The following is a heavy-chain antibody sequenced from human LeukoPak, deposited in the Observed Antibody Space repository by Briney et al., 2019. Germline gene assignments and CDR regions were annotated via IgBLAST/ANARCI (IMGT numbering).Heavy chain of an antibody. CDR3: AKEGRLKLYYYYYGMDV. D-gene: IGHD6-25*01. CDR2: ISGSGGST. V-gene: IGHV3-23*01. CDR1: GFTFSSYW. Sequence: GGSLRLSCAASGFTFSSYWMSWVRQAPGKGLEWVSAISGSGGSTYYADSVKGRFTISRDNSKNTLYLQMNSLRAEDTAVYYCAKEGRLKLYYYYYGMDVWGQGTTVTVSS. J-gene: IGHJ6*02.